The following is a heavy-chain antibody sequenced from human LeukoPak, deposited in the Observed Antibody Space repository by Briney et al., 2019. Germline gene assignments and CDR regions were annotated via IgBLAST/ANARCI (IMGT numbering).Heavy chain of an antibody. CDR2: IYPGDSDT. V-gene: IGHV5-51*01. D-gene: IGHD3-22*01. Sequence: GESLKISCKGSGYSFTSYWIGWVRQMPGKGLEWMGIIYPGDSDTRYSPSFQGQVTISADKSISTAYLQWSSLKASDTAMYYCARTYYYDSSGYWGYFFDYWGQGTLVTVSS. CDR3: ARTYYYDSSGYWGYFFDY. J-gene: IGHJ4*02. CDR1: GYSFTSYW.